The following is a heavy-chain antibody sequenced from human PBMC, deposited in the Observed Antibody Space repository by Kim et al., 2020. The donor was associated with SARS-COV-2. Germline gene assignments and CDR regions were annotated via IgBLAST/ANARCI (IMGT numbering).Heavy chain of an antibody. J-gene: IGHJ4*02. CDR2: P. CDR3: ARDIAAAGFDY. V-gene: IGHV7-4-1*02. D-gene: IGHD6-13*01. Sequence: PTYAQGFTGRFVFSLDTAVSTAYLQISSLKAEDTAVYYCARDIAAAGFDYWGQGTLVTVSS.